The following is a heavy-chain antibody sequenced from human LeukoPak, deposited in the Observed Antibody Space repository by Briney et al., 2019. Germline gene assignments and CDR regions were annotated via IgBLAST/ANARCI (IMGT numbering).Heavy chain of an antibody. CDR3: ARKCYDHVWGSYTNWFDP. V-gene: IGHV1-2*02. J-gene: IGHJ5*02. D-gene: IGHD3-16*01. Sequence: ASVKVSCKASGYTFTGYYMHWVRQAPGQGLEWMGWINPNSGGTNYAQKFQGRVTMTRDTSISTAYMELSRLRSDDTAVYYCARKCYDHVWGSYTNWFDPWGQGTLVTVSS. CDR1: GYTFTGYY. CDR2: INPNSGGT.